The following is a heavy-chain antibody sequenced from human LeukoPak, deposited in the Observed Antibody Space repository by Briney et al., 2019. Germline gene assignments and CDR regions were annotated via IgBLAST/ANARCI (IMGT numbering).Heavy chain of an antibody. CDR2: INPNSGGT. J-gene: IGHJ5*02. V-gene: IGHV1-2*02. CDR1: GYAFTGYY. D-gene: IGHD1-26*01. Sequence: ASVKVSCKASGYAFTGYYMHWVRQAPGQGLEWMGWINPNSGGTNYAQRFQGRVTMTRDTSISTAYLQWSSLKASDTAMYYCARVVGATYPFDPWGQGTLVTVSS. CDR3: ARVVGATYPFDP.